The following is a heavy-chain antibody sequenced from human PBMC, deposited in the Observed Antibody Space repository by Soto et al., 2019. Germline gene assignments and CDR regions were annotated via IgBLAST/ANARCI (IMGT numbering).Heavy chain of an antibody. CDR2: IYPGDSDT. CDR1: GYSFTSYW. D-gene: IGHD3-22*01. J-gene: IGHJ3*02. Sequence: PGESLKISRKGSGYSFTSYWVGWVRQMPGKGLEWMGIIYPGDSDTRYSPSFQGQVTISADKSISTAYLQWSSLKASDTAMYYCARLSYYDSSGYLTAFDIWGQGTMVTVS. CDR3: ARLSYYDSSGYLTAFDI. V-gene: IGHV5-51*01.